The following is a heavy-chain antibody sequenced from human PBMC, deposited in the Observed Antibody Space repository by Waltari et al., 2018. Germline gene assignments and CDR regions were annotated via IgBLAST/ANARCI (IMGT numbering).Heavy chain of an antibody. CDR1: GISVGSYA. CDR2: ISFDGNDI. CDR3: TRDGHSYFYGSWSDY. J-gene: IGHJ4*02. V-gene: IGHV3-30*17. Sequence: QGRLVESGGGVVQPGRSLTLYCEVLGISVGSYAMHWVRQAPGKGLEWVAVISFDGNDIYFVDSVKGRFTITRDNSKSTLYLQMNSLTPEDTAIYYCTRDGHSYFYGSWSDYWGQGALVTVSS. D-gene: IGHD3-10*01.